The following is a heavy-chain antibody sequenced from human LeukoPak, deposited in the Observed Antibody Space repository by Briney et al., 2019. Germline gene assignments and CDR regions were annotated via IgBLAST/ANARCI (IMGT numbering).Heavy chain of an antibody. CDR1: GGSISSYY. CDR2: IYTSGST. CDR3: ARVVYDYYYYYYMDV. Sequence: SETLSLTCTVSGGSISSYYWSWIRQPPGKGLEWIGYIYTSGSTNYNPSLKSRVTISVDTSKNQFSLKLSSVTAADTAVYYCARVVYDYYYYYYMDVWGKGTTVTDSS. D-gene: IGHD2-8*02. J-gene: IGHJ6*03. V-gene: IGHV4-4*09.